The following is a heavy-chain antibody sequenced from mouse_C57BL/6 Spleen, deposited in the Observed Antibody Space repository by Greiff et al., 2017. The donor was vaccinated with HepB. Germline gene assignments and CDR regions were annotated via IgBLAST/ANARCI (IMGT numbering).Heavy chain of an antibody. CDR1: GFTFSSYA. Sequence: EVKLMESGEGLVKPGGSLKLSCAASGFTFSSYAMSWVRQTPEKRLEWVAYISSGGDYIYYADTVKGRFTISRDNARNNLYLQMSSLKSEDTAMYYWTRDLVTTVAVGFDYWGQGTTLTVSS. V-gene: IGHV5-9-1*02. CDR3: TRDLVTTVAVGFDY. J-gene: IGHJ2*01. D-gene: IGHD1-1*01. CDR2: ISSGGDYI.